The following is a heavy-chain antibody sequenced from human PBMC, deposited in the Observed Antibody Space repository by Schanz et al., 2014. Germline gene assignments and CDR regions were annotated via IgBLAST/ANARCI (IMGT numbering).Heavy chain of an antibody. CDR3: ARRLRGFDY. J-gene: IGHJ4*02. CDR1: GGSISTYY. V-gene: IGHV4-59*08. D-gene: IGHD4-17*01. Sequence: QVQLQESGPGLVKPSETLSLTCTVSGGSISTYYWSWIRQPPGKGLEWIGYIYYTGHTYYNPSLRSRVATSVAPSKNPFSLKMFAVTAADTAVYYCARRLRGFDYWGQGTLVTVSS. CDR2: IYYTGHT.